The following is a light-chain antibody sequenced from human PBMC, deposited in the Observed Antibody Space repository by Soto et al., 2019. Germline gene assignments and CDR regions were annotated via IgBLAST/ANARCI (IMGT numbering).Light chain of an antibody. CDR2: AAS. CDR3: QQSYNTLRT. Sequence: DLQMTQSPSSLSASVGDRVTITCRASQSISNHLNWYQQKPGKAPKVLIHAASRLQSGVASRFSGSGSGTDFTLTISNLQPEDFATYYCQQSYNTLRTFGQGTKVEIK. CDR1: QSISNH. V-gene: IGKV1-39*01. J-gene: IGKJ1*01.